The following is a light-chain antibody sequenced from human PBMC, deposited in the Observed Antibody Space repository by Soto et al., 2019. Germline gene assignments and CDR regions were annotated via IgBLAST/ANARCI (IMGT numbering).Light chain of an antibody. Sequence: DIQMTQFPSSLSASVGDRVTITCRASQGISTYLNCYQQKPGKAPKVLIYEASSLQSVVPSRFSGSGSGTDFTLTITSLQPEDFATYYCQQSYNTTRTFGQGTQVDLK. CDR2: EAS. CDR3: QQSYNTTRT. CDR1: QGISTY. J-gene: IGKJ1*01. V-gene: IGKV1-39*01.